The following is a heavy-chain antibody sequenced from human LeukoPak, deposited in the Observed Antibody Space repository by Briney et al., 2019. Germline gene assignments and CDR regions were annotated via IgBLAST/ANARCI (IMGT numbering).Heavy chain of an antibody. CDR3: AREVAVAGPFDY. Sequence: SQTLSLTCAISGDSVSSNSAGWNWIRQSPSRGLEWLGRTYYRSNWYSDYALSVKSRITIDPDTSKNQFSLQLNSVTPEDTAVYYCAREVAVAGPFDYWGRGILVSVSS. CDR1: GDSVSSNSAG. V-gene: IGHV6-1*01. D-gene: IGHD6-19*01. CDR2: TYYRSNWYS. J-gene: IGHJ4*02.